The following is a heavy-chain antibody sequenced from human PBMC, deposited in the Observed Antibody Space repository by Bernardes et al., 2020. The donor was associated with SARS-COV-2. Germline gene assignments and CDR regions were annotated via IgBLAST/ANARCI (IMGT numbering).Heavy chain of an antibody. V-gene: IGHV3-74*01. CDR2: INSDGRTT. CDR1: GFTFSSYW. Sequence: GRSLRPSCAASGFTFSSYWMHWVRQGPGKGLVWVSRINSDGRTTTYADSVKGRFTISRDNGKNTLYLQMNSLRAEDTAVYYCVRGPSDGHGRFEYWGQGALVTVSS. J-gene: IGHJ4*02. CDR3: VRGPSDGHGRFEY.